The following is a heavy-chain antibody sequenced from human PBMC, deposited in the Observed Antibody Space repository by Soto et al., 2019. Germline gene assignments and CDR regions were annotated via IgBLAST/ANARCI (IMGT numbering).Heavy chain of an antibody. CDR2: IIPIFGTA. CDR3: ATNVGETTVTNFDY. CDR1: GGTFSSYA. D-gene: IGHD4-17*01. J-gene: IGHJ4*02. V-gene: IGHV1-69*01. Sequence: QVQLVQSGAEVKKPGSSVKVSCKASGGTFSSYAISWVRQAPGQGLEWMGGIIPIFGTANYAQKFQGRVTITADESTSPAYMELSSLRSEDTAVYYCATNVGETTVTNFDYWGQGTLVTVSS.